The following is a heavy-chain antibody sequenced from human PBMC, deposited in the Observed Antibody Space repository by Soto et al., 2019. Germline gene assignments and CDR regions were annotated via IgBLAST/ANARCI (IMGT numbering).Heavy chain of an antibody. D-gene: IGHD3-10*01. Sequence: QVQLVESGGGVVQPGRSLRLSCAASGFTFSSYGMHWVRQAPGKGLEWVAVISYDGSTKYYADSVKGRFTISRDNSKNTLYQQMSSLIVDDAAVYYCARGSTDSYAGSLIFDFWGRGTLVAVAS. J-gene: IGHJ4*02. CDR1: GFTFSSYG. V-gene: IGHV3-30*03. CDR3: ARGSTDSYAGSLIFDF. CDR2: ISYDGSTK.